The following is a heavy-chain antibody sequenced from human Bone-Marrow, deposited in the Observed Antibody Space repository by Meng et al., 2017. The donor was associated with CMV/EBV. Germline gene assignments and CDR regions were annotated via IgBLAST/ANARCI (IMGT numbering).Heavy chain of an antibody. CDR2: IANNGAT. V-gene: IGHV3-23*01. CDR1: GFRFSTYA. Sequence: SGFRFSTYAMSWVRQAPGEGLQWVSSIANNGATYYADSVEGRFIISRDNSKNTLYLHMTSLRAEDTAKYYCAKDRWGQDAEVVEMDQWGQGTLVTVSS. CDR3: AKDRWGQDAEVVEMDQ. J-gene: IGHJ4*02. D-gene: IGHD2-15*01.